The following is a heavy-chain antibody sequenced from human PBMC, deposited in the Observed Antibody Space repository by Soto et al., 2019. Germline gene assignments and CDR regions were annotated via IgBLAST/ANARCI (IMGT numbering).Heavy chain of an antibody. V-gene: IGHV4-34*01. Sequence: QVQLQQWGAGLLKPSETLSLTCAVYGGSLSGYYWRWIRQPPGQGLEWIGEINHSGRTNYNPSLKSRVNISIDTSKNQFSLKLSSETAADTAVYYCARDYDSSGYLRLDYWGQGTLVTVSS. CDR3: ARDYDSSGYLRLDY. CDR2: INHSGRT. D-gene: IGHD3-22*01. CDR1: GGSLSGYY. J-gene: IGHJ4*02.